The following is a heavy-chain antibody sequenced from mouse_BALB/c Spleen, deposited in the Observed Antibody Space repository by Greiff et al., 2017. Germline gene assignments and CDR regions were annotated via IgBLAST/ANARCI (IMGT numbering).Heavy chain of an antibody. Sequence: QVQLKESGPELVKPGASVKISCKASGYAFSSSWMNWVKQRPGQGLEWIGRIYPGDGDTNYNGKFKGKATLTADKSSSTAYMQLSSLTSVDAAVYFCARSGTGTRAMDYWGQGTSVTVSS. CDR1: GYAFSSSW. CDR2: IYPGDGDT. D-gene: IGHD4-1*01. CDR3: ARSGTGTRAMDY. J-gene: IGHJ4*01. V-gene: IGHV1-82*01.